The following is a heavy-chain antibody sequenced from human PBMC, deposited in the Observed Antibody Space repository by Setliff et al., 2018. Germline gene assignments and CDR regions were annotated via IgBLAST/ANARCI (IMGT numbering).Heavy chain of an antibody. CDR1: GFTFSDHY. J-gene: IGHJ4*02. Sequence: PGGSLRLSCAASGFTFSDHYMTWIRQAPGKGLEWVSYISSSGSTTLYADSVRGRFSFSRDNIKNSLYLQMNSLRSEDTAVYYCARALGGNYFDYWGPGILGTASS. D-gene: IGHD2-15*01. CDR3: ARALGGNYFDY. V-gene: IGHV3-11*01. CDR2: ISSSGSTT.